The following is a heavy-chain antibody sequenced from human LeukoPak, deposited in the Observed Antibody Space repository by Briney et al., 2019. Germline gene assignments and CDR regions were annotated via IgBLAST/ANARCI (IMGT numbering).Heavy chain of an antibody. CDR1: VYTFIDDY. CDR2: INPKSGDP. D-gene: IGHD3-9*01. Sequence: ASVKVSCKASVYTFIDDYIYWLRQAPGQGPEYMGWINPKSGDPRFVEKFQGRVTLTRDTSIRTTYLELKRLRCDDTAVYYCATDVETGSWGQGGLVTVSS. J-gene: IGHJ5*02. V-gene: IGHV1-2*02. CDR3: ATDVETGS.